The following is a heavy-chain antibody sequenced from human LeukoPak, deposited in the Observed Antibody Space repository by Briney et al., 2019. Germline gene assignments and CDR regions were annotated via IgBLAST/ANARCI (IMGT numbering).Heavy chain of an antibody. V-gene: IGHV3-48*03. Sequence: PGGSLRLSCAASGFTFSSYETHWVRQAPGKGLEWVSYISSSGSTTYYADSVKGRFTISRDNAKNTLFLQMNSLRAEDTAVYYCARDFLWGSGSRWGQGTLVTVSS. J-gene: IGHJ4*02. CDR2: ISSSGSTT. CDR1: GFTFSSYE. D-gene: IGHD3-10*01. CDR3: ARDFLWGSGSR.